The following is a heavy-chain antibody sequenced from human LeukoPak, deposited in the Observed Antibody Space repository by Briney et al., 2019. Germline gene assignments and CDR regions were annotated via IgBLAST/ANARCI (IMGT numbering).Heavy chain of an antibody. D-gene: IGHD3-3*01. CDR3: ARGNDFWSGYPLDY. CDR2: MNPNNGNT. Sequence: GASVKVSCKASGYTFTSYDINWVRQATGQGLEWMGWMNPNNGNTGYAQKFQGRVTMTRNTSISTAYMELSSLRSEDTAVYYCARGNDFWSGYPLDYWGQGTLVTVSS. CDR1: GYTFTSYD. V-gene: IGHV1-8*01. J-gene: IGHJ4*02.